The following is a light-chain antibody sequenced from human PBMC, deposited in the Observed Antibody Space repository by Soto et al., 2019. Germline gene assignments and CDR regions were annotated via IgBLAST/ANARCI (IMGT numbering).Light chain of an antibody. J-gene: IGKJ2*01. CDR2: KAS. V-gene: IGKV1-5*03. CDR3: QQYDTYPYT. Sequence: DIQMTQSPSTLSASVGGRVTITCRASQSINKWLAWYQQKPGKAPKVLVYKASTLEGGVPSRFSGSGSGTEFTLTVSSLQPDDFATYYCQQYDTYPYTFGQGTKLEIK. CDR1: QSINKW.